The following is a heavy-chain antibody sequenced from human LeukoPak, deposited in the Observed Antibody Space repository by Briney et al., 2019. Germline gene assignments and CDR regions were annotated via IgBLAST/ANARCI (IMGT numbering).Heavy chain of an antibody. Sequence: SEILSLTCTVSGGSISSYYWSWIRQPPGKGLEWIGYIYTSGSTNYNPSLKSRVTISVDTSKNQFSLKLSSVTAADTAVYYCARKNSGYDGRYYYYYMDVWGKGTTVTVSS. J-gene: IGHJ6*03. CDR1: GGSISSYY. CDR3: ARKNSGYDGRYYYYYMDV. CDR2: IYTSGST. D-gene: IGHD5-12*01. V-gene: IGHV4-4*09.